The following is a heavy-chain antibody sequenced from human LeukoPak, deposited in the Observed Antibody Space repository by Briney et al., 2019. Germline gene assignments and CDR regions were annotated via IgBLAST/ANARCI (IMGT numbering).Heavy chain of an antibody. CDR3: AIPPLSGTGSSRPLAGMDV. CDR2: ISSSSSTI. V-gene: IGHV3-48*01. Sequence: PGGSLRLSCAASGFTFSTYSMNWVRQAPGKGLEWVSYISSSSSTINYADSVKGRFTISRDNAKNSLYLEMHSLRAEDTAVYYCAIPPLSGTGSSRPLAGMDVWGQGTTVTVSS. J-gene: IGHJ6*02. CDR1: GFTFSTYS. D-gene: IGHD3-10*01.